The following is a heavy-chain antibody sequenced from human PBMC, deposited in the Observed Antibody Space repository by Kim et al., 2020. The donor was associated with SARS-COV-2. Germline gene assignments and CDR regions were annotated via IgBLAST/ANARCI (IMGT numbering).Heavy chain of an antibody. V-gene: IGHV3-23*01. Sequence: GGSLRLSCAASGFTFSSYAMSWVRQTPGQGLEWVSSISGSGGSTYYADSVKGRFTISRDNSKKTLYLQMNSLRAEDTALYYCAIDPLDCGATSCYRNYGMDVWGQGTTLTVSS. D-gene: IGHD2-2*02. CDR3: AIDPLDCGATSCYRNYGMDV. CDR1: GFTFSSYA. J-gene: IGHJ6*02. CDR2: ISGSGGST.